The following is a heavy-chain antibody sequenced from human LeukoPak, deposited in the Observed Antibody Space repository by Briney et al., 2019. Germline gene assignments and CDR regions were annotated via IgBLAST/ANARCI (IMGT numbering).Heavy chain of an antibody. J-gene: IGHJ4*02. Sequence: PGGSLRLSCAASGFTFSNYAMHWVRQAPGKGLEWVAVISYDGSNKYYADSVKGRFTISRDNSQNTLHVQMSSLRPEDTAVYYCVREVTSGSFDYWGQGTLVTVSS. D-gene: IGHD1-26*01. CDR3: VREVTSGSFDY. V-gene: IGHV3-30-3*01. CDR2: ISYDGSNK. CDR1: GFTFSNYA.